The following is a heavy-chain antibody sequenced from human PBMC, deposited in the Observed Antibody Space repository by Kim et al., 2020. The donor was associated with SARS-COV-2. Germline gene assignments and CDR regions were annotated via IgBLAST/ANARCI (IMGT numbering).Heavy chain of an antibody. Sequence: SETLSLTCGVSGVSIDKHFWTWIRQPPGRGLEWVGFASLNGSTNYNPSLKSRVTISLDTSRNQFLLNLTSVTPADTAVYFCATEFQYAGRVFVWGHVT. J-gene: IGHJ6*02. D-gene: IGHD3-10*01. CDR1: GVSIDKHF. V-gene: IGHV4-59*11. CDR2: ASLNGST. CDR3: ATEFQYAGRVFV.